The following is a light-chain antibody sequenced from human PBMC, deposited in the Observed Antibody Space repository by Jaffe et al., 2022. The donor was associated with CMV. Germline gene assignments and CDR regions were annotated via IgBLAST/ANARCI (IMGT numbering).Light chain of an antibody. CDR2: RNA. CDR3: AAWDDSLSGLV. J-gene: IGLJ2*01. CDR1: NSNIENNY. V-gene: IGLV1-47*01. Sequence: SVLTQSPSASGTPGQRVTISCSGTNSNIENNYVSWYRQLPGMAPKLLIFRNAQRPSGVPDRFSGSKSGTAASLAISGLRSEDEGDYYCAAWDDSLSGLVFGGGTKVTVL.